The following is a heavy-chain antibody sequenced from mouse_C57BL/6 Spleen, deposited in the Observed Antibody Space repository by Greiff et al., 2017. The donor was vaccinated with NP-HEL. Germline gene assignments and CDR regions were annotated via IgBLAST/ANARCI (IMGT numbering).Heavy chain of an antibody. D-gene: IGHD2-4*01. CDR1: GYTFTSYW. CDR2: IHPNSGST. CDR3: AFDYDGHSWFAY. V-gene: IGHV1-64*01. Sequence: VQLQQPGAELVKPGASVKLSCKASGYTFTSYWMHWVKQRPGQGLEWIGMIHPNSGSTNYNEKFKSKATLTVDKSSSTAYMQLSSLTSEDSAVYYCAFDYDGHSWFAYWGQGTLVTVSA. J-gene: IGHJ3*01.